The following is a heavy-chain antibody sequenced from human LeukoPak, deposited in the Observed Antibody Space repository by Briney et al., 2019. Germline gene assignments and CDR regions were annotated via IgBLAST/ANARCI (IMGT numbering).Heavy chain of an antibody. Sequence: SETLSLTCTVSGGSISSSSYYWGWNRQPPGKGLEWIGSIYYSGSTYYNPSLKSRVTISVDTSKNQFSLKLSSVTAADTAVYYCASQQQLVLLDWFDPWGQGTLVTVSS. J-gene: IGHJ5*02. V-gene: IGHV4-39*07. CDR3: ASQQQLVLLDWFDP. CDR1: GGSISSSSYY. D-gene: IGHD6-13*01. CDR2: IYYSGST.